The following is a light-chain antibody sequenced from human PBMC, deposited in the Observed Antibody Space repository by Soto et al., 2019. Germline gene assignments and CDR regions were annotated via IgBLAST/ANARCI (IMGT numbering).Light chain of an antibody. J-gene: IGLJ1*01. V-gene: IGLV2-11*01. CDR2: DVS. CDR1: SSDVGDYNY. Sequence: QSALTQPRSVSGSPGQSVTISCTGTSSDVGDYNYVSWYQQHPGKAPKLMISDVSQRPSGVPDRFSGSKSGNTASLTISGLQAEDEADYCCCSYAGTYAFAVFGTGTKVTVL. CDR3: CSYAGTYAFAV.